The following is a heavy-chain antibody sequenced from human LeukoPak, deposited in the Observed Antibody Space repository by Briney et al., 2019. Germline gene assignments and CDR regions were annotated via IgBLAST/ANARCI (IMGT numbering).Heavy chain of an antibody. Sequence: TLALTCSVSGGSISSGDYYWSWIRQFPGKGLEWIVNIHYSGSAYYNPSLQSRASTSVDASKNQLSLKLSSVTAADTAVYYCARRRADDTSDYYNWFDPWGQRTLHTVSS. CDR1: GGSISSGDYY. D-gene: IGHD3-22*01. V-gene: IGHV4-31*03. J-gene: IGHJ5*02. CDR2: IHYSGSA. CDR3: ARRRADDTSDYYNWFDP.